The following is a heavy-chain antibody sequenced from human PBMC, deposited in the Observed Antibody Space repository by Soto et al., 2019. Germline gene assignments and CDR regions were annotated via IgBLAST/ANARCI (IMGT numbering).Heavy chain of an antibody. CDR1: GYTFTGYY. J-gene: IGHJ4*02. Sequence: QVQLVQSGAEVKKPGASVKVSCKASGYTFTGYYMHWVRQAPGQGLEWMGWINPNSGGTNYAQKFQGWVTMTRDTSISTAYMELCRLRSDDTAVYYCARDRRIVATIGGFDYWGQGTLVTVSS. CDR3: ARDRRIVATIGGFDY. CDR2: INPNSGGT. V-gene: IGHV1-2*04. D-gene: IGHD5-12*01.